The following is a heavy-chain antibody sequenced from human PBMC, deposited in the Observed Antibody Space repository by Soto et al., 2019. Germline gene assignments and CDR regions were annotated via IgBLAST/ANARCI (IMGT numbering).Heavy chain of an antibody. V-gene: IGHV3-23*01. CDR1: GFTFSSYA. CDR3: ARLLPYDSSGYVGFDY. Sequence: GGSLRLSCAASGFTFSSYAMSWVRQAPGKGLEWVSALSGGGGTTYYADSVKGRFTITRDNSKNTLSLQMNSLRAEDTAVYYCARLLPYDSSGYVGFDYWGQGTLVTVSS. J-gene: IGHJ4*02. D-gene: IGHD3-22*01. CDR2: LSGGGGTT.